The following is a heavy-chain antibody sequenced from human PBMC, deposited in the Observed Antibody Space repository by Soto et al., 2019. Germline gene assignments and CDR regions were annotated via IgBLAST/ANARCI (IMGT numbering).Heavy chain of an antibody. CDR2: IFYTEST. V-gene: IGHV4-59*01. J-gene: IGHJ4*02. CDR3: ARVDRGAFDH. Sequence: PSETLSLTCTVSGGAIISYYCIFIRHPPFKGLEWIGSIFYTESTDYNPSLKSRVTISLDTSKNHFSLNLSSVTTADTAVYYCARVDRGAFDHWGQGTLVTVSS. D-gene: IGHD2-2*03. CDR1: GGAIISYY.